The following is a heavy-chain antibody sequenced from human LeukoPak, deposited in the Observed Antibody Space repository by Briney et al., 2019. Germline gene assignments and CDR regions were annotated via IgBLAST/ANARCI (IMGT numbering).Heavy chain of an antibody. J-gene: IGHJ4*02. D-gene: IGHD3-9*01. CDR3: ARSGYFDWLLHFDY. V-gene: IGHV4-30-4*01. CDR2: INHSGST. Sequence: PSQTLSLTCTVSGGSISSGDYYWSWIRQPPGKGLEWIGEINHSGSTNYNPSLKSRVTISVDTSKNQFSLKLSSVTAADTAVYYCARSGYFDWLLHFDYWGQGTLVTVSS. CDR1: GGSISSGDYY.